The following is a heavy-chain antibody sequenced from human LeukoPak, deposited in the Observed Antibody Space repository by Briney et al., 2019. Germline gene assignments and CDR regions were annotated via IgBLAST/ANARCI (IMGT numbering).Heavy chain of an antibody. CDR1: GGSFSGYY. Sequence: SETLPLTCAVYGGSFSGYYWSWIRQPPGKGLEWIGEINHSGSTNYNPSLKMRVTISVETYKNQFSPKLSSVTDADTAVYYCARGRSAGSGSYYKPSNWFDPWGQGTLVTVSS. CDR3: ARGRSAGSGSYYKPSNWFDP. D-gene: IGHD3-10*01. J-gene: IGHJ5*02. V-gene: IGHV4-34*01. CDR2: INHSGST.